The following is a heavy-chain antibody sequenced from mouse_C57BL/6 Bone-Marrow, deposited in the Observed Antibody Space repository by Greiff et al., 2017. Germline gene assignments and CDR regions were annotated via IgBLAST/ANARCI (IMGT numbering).Heavy chain of an antibody. Sequence: QVQLQQPGAELVKPGASVTMSCKASGYTFTSYWITWVKQRPGQGLEWIGDIYPVSGSTNYNEKFKSKATLTVDTSSSTAYMQLSSLTSEDSAVYYCARPYYSNYWYFDVWGTGTTVTVSS. J-gene: IGHJ1*03. CDR1: GYTFTSYW. CDR2: IYPVSGST. D-gene: IGHD2-5*01. CDR3: ARPYYSNYWYFDV. V-gene: IGHV1-55*01.